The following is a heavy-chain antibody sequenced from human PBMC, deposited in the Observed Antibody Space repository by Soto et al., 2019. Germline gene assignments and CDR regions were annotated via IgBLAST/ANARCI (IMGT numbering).Heavy chain of an antibody. D-gene: IGHD3-22*01. CDR3: ARGDYYDTSGPFSDAFDI. CDR2: INYSGST. CDR1: SGSMSSSLNH. J-gene: IGHJ3*02. Sequence: PSETLSLTCIVSSGSMSSSLNHWGWIRQPPGKGLEWIGNINYSGSTYYNPSLQSRLTISVDTSNNQFSLTLSSVTAADTAVYFCARGDYYDTSGPFSDAFDIWGQGTMVTVSS. V-gene: IGHV4-39*01.